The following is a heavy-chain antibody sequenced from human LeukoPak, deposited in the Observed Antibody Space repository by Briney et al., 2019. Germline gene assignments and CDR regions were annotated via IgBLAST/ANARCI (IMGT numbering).Heavy chain of an antibody. J-gene: IGHJ3*02. V-gene: IGHV3-30-3*01. CDR1: GFTFSSYA. CDR2: ISYDGSNK. Sequence: GGSLRLSCAASGFTFSSYAMHWVRQAPGKGLEWVAVISYDGSNKYCADSVKGRFTISRDNSKNTLYLQMNSLRAEDTAVYYCARAVSTVTESDPFDIWGQGTMVTVSS. D-gene: IGHD4-17*01. CDR3: ARAVSTVTESDPFDI.